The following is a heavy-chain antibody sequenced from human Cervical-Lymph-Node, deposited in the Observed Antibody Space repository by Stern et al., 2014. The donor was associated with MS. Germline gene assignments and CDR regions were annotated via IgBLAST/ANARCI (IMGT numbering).Heavy chain of an antibody. Sequence: VQLVESGAEVKKPGASVKVSCKASGYTFTSYGISWVRQAPGQGLEWMGWIRPYNGNTNYAQKLQGRVTMTTDTSTSPAYMELRSLRSDDTAVYYCARDRFWSGYLPLEYFDYWGQGTLVTVSS. V-gene: IGHV1-18*04. D-gene: IGHD3-3*01. CDR2: IRPYNGNT. J-gene: IGHJ4*02. CDR3: ARDRFWSGYLPLEYFDY. CDR1: GYTFTSYG.